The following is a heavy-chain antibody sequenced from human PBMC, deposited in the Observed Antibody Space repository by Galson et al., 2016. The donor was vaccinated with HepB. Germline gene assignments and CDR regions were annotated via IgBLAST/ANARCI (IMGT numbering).Heavy chain of an antibody. D-gene: IGHD3-22*01. CDR3: ARRRNYYDSSGSYYDWFDP. Sequence: SETLSLTCTVSGGSISNYYWSWIRQPPGKGLEWIGYIYYSGSTNYNPSLKSRATISVDTSKNQSSLKLSSVTAADTAVYYCARRRNYYDSSGSYYDWFDPWGQGTLVTVSS. CDR2: IYYSGST. J-gene: IGHJ5*02. V-gene: IGHV4-59*08. CDR1: GGSISNYY.